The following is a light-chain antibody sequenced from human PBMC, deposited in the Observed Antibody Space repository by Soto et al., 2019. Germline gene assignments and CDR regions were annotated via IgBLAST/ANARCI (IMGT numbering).Light chain of an antibody. CDR3: RTWGTGTFYV. CDR2: LNSDGSH. J-gene: IGLJ1*01. Sequence: QPVLTQSPSASASLGASVKLTCTLSSGHSSYAIAWHQQQPEKGPRYLMKLNSDGSHSKGDGIPDRFSGSSSGAERYLTISSLQSEDEADYYCRTWGTGTFYVFGTGTKVTVL. CDR1: SGHSSYA. V-gene: IGLV4-69*01.